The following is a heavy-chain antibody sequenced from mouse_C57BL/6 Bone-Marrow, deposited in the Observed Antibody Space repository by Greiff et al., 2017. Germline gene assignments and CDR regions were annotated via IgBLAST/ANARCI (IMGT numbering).Heavy chain of an antibody. J-gene: IGHJ4*01. V-gene: IGHV5-16*01. CDR2: INYDGSST. Sequence: EVKLVESEGGLVQPGSSMKLSCTASGFTFSDYYMAWVRQVPEKGLEWVANINYDGSSTYYLDSLKSRFIISRDNAKTILYLQMSSLKSEDTATYYCARDQGAMDYWGQGTSVTVSS. CDR1: GFTFSDYY. D-gene: IGHD3-2*02. CDR3: ARDQGAMDY.